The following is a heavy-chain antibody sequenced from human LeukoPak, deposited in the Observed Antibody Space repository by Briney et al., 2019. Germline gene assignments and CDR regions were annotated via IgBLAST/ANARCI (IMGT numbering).Heavy chain of an antibody. CDR1: GGSISSGSYY. J-gene: IGHJ2*01. D-gene: IGHD3-3*01. CDR3: ARSEGFLEWLYFDL. CDR2: IYTSGST. V-gene: IGHV4-61*02. Sequence: SETLSLTCTVFGGSISSGSYYWSWIRQPAGKGLEWIGRIYTSGSTNYNPSLKSRVTISVDTSKNQFSLKLSSVTAADTAVYYCARSEGFLEWLYFDLWGRGTLVTVSS.